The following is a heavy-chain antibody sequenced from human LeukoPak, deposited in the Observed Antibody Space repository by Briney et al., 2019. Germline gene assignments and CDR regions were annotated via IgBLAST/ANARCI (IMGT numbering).Heavy chain of an antibody. CDR1: GVTFSSYD. V-gene: IGHV3-13*04. D-gene: IGHD3-22*01. J-gene: IGHJ3*01. CDR2: IGTTGDT. CDR3: ARGLYYYDSSGYYGDTFDV. Sequence: GGSLRLSCAASGVTFSSYDMNWVRQPTGKGLEWVSGIGTTGDTYYPGSVKGRFTISRENAKNALYLQMNSLRAGDTAVYYCARGLYYYDSSGYYGDTFDVWGQGTMVIVSS.